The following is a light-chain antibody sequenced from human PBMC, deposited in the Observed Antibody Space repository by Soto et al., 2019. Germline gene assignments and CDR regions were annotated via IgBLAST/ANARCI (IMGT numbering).Light chain of an antibody. CDR1: QSISSW. CDR2: DAS. J-gene: IGKJ1*01. CDR3: LQHYSYPWT. Sequence: DIQMTQSPSTLSASVGDRVTITCRASQSISSWLAWYQQKPGKAPKFLIYDASILQGGVPSRFSGSGSGTEFTLTISSLQPEDFATYSCLQHYSYPWTFGQGTKVEVK. V-gene: IGKV1-5*01.